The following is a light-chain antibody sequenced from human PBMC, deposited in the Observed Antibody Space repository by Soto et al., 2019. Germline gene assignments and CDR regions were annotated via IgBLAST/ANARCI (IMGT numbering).Light chain of an antibody. V-gene: IGLV2-11*01. Sequence: QSALTQPRSVSGSPGQSVTISCTGTSSDVGGYNYVSWYQQHPGKAPKLMIYDVSKRPSGVPDRFSGSKSGNTASLTISGXXXXXEADYYCCSYAGSNYVFGTGTKLTVL. J-gene: IGLJ1*01. CDR1: SSDVGGYNY. CDR3: CSYAGSNYV. CDR2: DVS.